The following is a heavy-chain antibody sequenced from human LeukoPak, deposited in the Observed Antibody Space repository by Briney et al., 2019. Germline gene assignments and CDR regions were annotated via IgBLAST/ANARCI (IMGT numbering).Heavy chain of an antibody. CDR1: GVTFSSYS. CDR3: ARLSGTPDY. J-gene: IGHJ4*02. V-gene: IGHV3-21*01. CDR2: ISSSSSYI. Sequence: GGSLRLSRAPSGVTFSSYSMNWVRQAPRKGLEWVSSISSSSSYIYYADSVKGRFTIYRDNAKNSLYLQMNSLRAEDTAVYYCARLSGTPDYWGQGTLVTVSS. D-gene: IGHD1-7*01.